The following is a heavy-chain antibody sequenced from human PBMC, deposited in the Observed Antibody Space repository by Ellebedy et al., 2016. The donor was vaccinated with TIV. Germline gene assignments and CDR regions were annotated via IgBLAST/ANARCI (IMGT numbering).Heavy chain of an antibody. Sequence: PGGSLRLSCAASGFTFSSYGMHWVRQAPGKGLEWVAVIWYDGSNKYYADSVKVRFTISRDNSKNTLYLQMNSLRAEDTAVYYCARLATYYYDSSGYYYDYYYGMDVWGQGTTATVSS. D-gene: IGHD3-22*01. CDR1: GFTFSSYG. CDR3: ARLATYYYDSSGYYYDYYYGMDV. V-gene: IGHV3-33*01. J-gene: IGHJ6*02. CDR2: IWYDGSNK.